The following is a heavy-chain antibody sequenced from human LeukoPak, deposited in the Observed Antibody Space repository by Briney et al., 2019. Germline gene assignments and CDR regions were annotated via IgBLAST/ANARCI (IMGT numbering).Heavy chain of an antibody. V-gene: IGHV3-30*03. CDR2: IAFDGRNR. CDR3: SATYDVDY. D-gene: IGHD5-12*01. Sequence: PGGSLRLSCAASGFTLSSCGTHWVRQAPGKGLEWVAIIAFDGRNRYYADSVKGRFTISRDNMKNTVYLQMNSLRPEDTAVYYCSATYDVDYWGQGTLVTVSS. CDR1: GFTLSSCG. J-gene: IGHJ4*02.